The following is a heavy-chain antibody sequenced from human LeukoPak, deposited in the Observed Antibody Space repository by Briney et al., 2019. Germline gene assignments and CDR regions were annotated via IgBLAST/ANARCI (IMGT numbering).Heavy chain of an antibody. CDR2: INTNTGNP. Sequence: ASVKVSCKASGYTFTSYAMKWVRQAPGQGLEWMGGINTNTGNPTYAQGFTGRFVFSLDPSVSTAYLQISSLKAEDTAVYYCARVGRRYNGNYRGDFDYWGQGTLVTVSS. V-gene: IGHV7-4-1*02. CDR1: GYTFTSYA. D-gene: IGHD1-7*01. J-gene: IGHJ4*02. CDR3: ARVGRRYNGNYRGDFDY.